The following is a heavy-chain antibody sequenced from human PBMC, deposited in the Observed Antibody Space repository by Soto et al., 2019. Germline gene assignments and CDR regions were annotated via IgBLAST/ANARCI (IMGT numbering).Heavy chain of an antibody. V-gene: IGHV1-18*04. CDR2: ISAYNGNT. Sequence: QVQLVQSGAEVKKPGASVKVSCKASGYTFTSYGISWVRQAPAQGLAGMGWISAYNGNTNYAQKLQGRVTMTTDPSTSTAYMELRSLRFDDTAVYYCARDAEYSSSSAAFDIWGQGTMVTVSS. CDR1: GYTFTSYG. D-gene: IGHD6-6*01. CDR3: ARDAEYSSSSAAFDI. J-gene: IGHJ3*02.